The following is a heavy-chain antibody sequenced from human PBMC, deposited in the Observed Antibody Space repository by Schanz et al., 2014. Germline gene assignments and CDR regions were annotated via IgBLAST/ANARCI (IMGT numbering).Heavy chain of an antibody. CDR1: GYTFTSYA. D-gene: IGHD6-19*01. CDR3: TTETIAMAGTFSI. V-gene: IGHV7-4-1*02. J-gene: IGHJ4*02. CDR2: INTNTGNP. Sequence: QVQLVQSGSELKKPGASVKVSCKASGYTFTSYAMNWVRQAPGQGLEWVGWINTNTGNPTYSQGFTGRFVFSLDTAVSTAYLQISSLRAEDTAGYCCTTETIAMAGTFSIWGQGTLVSVSS.